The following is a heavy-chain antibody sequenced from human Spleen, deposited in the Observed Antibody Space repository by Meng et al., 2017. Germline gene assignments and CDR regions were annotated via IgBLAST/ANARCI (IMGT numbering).Heavy chain of an antibody. V-gene: IGHV4-61*02. CDR2: IYTSGST. CDR3: ARGLGIVVVVAATPQGWFDP. Sequence: SETLSLTCTVSGGSISSGSYYWSWIRQPAGKGLEWIGRIYTSGSTNYNPSLKSRVTISVDTSKNQFSLKLSSVTAADTAVYYCARGLGIVVVVAATPQGWFDPWGQGTLVTVSS. CDR1: GGSISSGSYY. J-gene: IGHJ5*02. D-gene: IGHD2-15*01.